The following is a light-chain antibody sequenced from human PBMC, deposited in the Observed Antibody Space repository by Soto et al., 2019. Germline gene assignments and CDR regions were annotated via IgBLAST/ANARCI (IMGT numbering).Light chain of an antibody. J-gene: IGKJ1*01. CDR3: QQYGSSPTWT. CDR2: GAS. V-gene: IGKV3-20*01. Sequence: DSVLTQSPGTLSLSPGERATLSCRASQSVSSNYSAWYQQKPGQAPRLLIYGASTRATGIPDRFSGSGSGTDFTLTISRLEPEDSAVYYCQQYGSSPTWTFGQGTKVDIK. CDR1: QSVSSNY.